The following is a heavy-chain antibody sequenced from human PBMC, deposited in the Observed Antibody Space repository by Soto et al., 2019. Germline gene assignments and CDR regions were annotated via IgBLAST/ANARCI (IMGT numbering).Heavy chain of an antibody. CDR2: IKQDGSER. Sequence: GGSLRLSCAASGFSFVNYYMGWLRQAPGKGLDWVANIKQDGSERYYAHSVQGRFTISRDNAENPVSLQMSALRAEDTALYYCARWSYLDYWGQGTRVTVSS. V-gene: IGHV3-7*01. CDR3: ARWSYLDY. J-gene: IGHJ4*02. D-gene: IGHD3-3*01. CDR1: GFSFVNYY.